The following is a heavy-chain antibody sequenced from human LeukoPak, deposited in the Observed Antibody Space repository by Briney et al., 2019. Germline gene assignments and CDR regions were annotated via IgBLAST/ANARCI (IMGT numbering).Heavy chain of an antibody. CDR3: ARGPEVVVAYAFDI. V-gene: IGHV4-39*01. CDR2: IYYSGST. Sequence: SETLSLTCTVSGGSISSSSYYWGWIRQPPGKGLEWIGSIYYSGSTYYNPSLKSRVTISVDTSKNQFSLKLSSVTAADTAVYYCARGPEVVVAYAFDIWGQGTMVTVSS. J-gene: IGHJ3*02. CDR1: GGSISSSSYY. D-gene: IGHD2-15*01.